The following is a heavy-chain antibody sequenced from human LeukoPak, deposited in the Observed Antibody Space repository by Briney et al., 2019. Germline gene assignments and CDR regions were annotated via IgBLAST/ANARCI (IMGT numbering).Heavy chain of an antibody. CDR2: LSYDGSNK. D-gene: IGHD5-12*01. Sequence: GGSLRLSCAASGFTFSSYAMHWVRQAPGKGLEWVAVLSYDGSNKYYADSVKGRFTISRDNSKNTLYLQMNSLRAEDTAVYYCARDLGGYGSNLFDYWGQGTLVTVSS. J-gene: IGHJ4*02. CDR1: GFTFSSYA. CDR3: ARDLGGYGSNLFDY. V-gene: IGHV3-30*04.